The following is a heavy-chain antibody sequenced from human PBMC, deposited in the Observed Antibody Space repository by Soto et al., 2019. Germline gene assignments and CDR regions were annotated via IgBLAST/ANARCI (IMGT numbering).Heavy chain of an antibody. V-gene: IGHV3-23*01. J-gene: IGHJ3*02. Sequence: EVLLLESGGGLVQPGGSLRLSCAASGFTFSNYAMSWVRQAPGKGLEWVSGISGSGGGTDYADSVKGRFTISRDNSKHTLYLQMNSLRAEYTAVYYCAKVGTYDFWSGYDSAFDIWGQGTMVTGSS. CDR2: ISGSGGGT. CDR1: GFTFSNYA. CDR3: AKVGTYDFWSGYDSAFDI. D-gene: IGHD3-3*01.